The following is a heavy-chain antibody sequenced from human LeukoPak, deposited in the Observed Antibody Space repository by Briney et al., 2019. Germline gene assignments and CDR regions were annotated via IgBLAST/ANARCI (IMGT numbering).Heavy chain of an antibody. V-gene: IGHV2-5*02. CDR2: IYWDDDK. Sequence: SGPSLVKPTQTLTLTCTFSGFSLTTSGVAVGWIRQPPGKALEWLALIYWDDDKRYSPSLKSGLTITKDTSKNQVVLTLTNMDPVDTATYYCAHRVIINGLYYDSSGYFDYWGRGTLVTVSS. CDR1: GFSLTTSGVA. J-gene: IGHJ4*02. D-gene: IGHD3-22*01. CDR3: AHRVIINGLYYDSSGYFDY.